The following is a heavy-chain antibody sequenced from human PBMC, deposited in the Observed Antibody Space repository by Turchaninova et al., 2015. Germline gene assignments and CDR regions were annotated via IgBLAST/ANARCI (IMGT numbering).Heavy chain of an antibody. J-gene: IGHJ4*02. CDR1: SGSISRSCYY. Sequence: QLQLQESGPGLVKPSETLSLTCTVSSGSISRSCYYWGWIRQPPGKGLEWIGSIYISGSTYYNPSLKSRVIISVDTSKNQFALKLSSVTAADTAVYYCARGRDYYDSSGYYLGGQGTLVTVSS. V-gene: IGHV4-39*07. CDR3: ARGRDYYDSSGYYL. CDR2: IYISGST. D-gene: IGHD3-22*01.